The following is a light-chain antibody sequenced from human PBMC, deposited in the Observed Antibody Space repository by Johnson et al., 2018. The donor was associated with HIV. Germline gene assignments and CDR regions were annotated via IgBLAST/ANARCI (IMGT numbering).Light chain of an antibody. J-gene: IGLJ1*01. Sequence: QSVLTQPPSVSAAPGQKVTISCSGSNSNIGHNYVSWYQQLPGTAPKLLIYDNNKRPSGTPDRFSGSKSGTSATLGITGLQTGDEADYYCGTWDSSLSAYVFATETKVTVL. CDR1: NSNIGHNY. CDR3: GTWDSSLSAYV. CDR2: DNN. V-gene: IGLV1-51*01.